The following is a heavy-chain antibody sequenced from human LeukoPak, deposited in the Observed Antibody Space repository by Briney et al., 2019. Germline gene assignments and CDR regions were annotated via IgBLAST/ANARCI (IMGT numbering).Heavy chain of an antibody. CDR2: IKSDGST. J-gene: IGHJ5*02. Sequence: GGSLRLSCAASGFTFSSYWMHWVRQTPGKGLMWVPRIKSDGSTIYADSVKGRFTISRDNAKNMVYLQMNSLRAEDTAMYYCARAITYFYGSVTYDWFDPWGQGTLVTVSS. CDR1: GFTFSSYW. D-gene: IGHD3-10*01. CDR3: ARAITYFYGSVTYDWFDP. V-gene: IGHV3-74*01.